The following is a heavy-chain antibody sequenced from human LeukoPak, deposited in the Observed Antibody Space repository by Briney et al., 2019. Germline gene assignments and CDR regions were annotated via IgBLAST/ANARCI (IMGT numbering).Heavy chain of an antibody. CDR3: ARDRPVGATPHYFDY. V-gene: IGHV1-2*02. CDR2: INPNSGGT. D-gene: IGHD1-26*01. J-gene: IGHJ4*02. CDR1: GFTFTSSA. Sequence: GASVKVSCKASGFTFTSSAMQWVRQARGQGLEWMGWINPNSGGTNYAQKFQGRVTMTRDTSISTAYMELSRLRSDDTAVYYCARDRPVGATPHYFDYWGQGTLVTVSS.